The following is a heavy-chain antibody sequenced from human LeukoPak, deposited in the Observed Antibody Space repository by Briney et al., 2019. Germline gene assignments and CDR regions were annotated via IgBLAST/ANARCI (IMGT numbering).Heavy chain of an antibody. Sequence: PSETLSLTCTVSGGSISSSSYYWGWIRQPPGKGLEWIGYIYYSGNTYYNPSLKSRVTISVDTSKNQFSLNLSSVTAADTAVYYCARDHSSGYYYVRNWGQGTLVTVSS. J-gene: IGHJ4*02. CDR3: ARDHSSGYYYVRN. D-gene: IGHD3-22*01. CDR1: GGSISSSSYY. CDR2: IYYSGNT. V-gene: IGHV4-30-4*08.